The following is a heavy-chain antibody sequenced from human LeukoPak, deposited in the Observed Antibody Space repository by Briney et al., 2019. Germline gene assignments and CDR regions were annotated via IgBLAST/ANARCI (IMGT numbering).Heavy chain of an antibody. J-gene: IGHJ4*02. CDR1: GGSISSYY. V-gene: IGHV6-1*01. CDR3: GSGTAAAGIDY. D-gene: IGHD6-13*01. CDR2: TYYRSKWYS. Sequence: SETLSLTCTVSGGSISSYYWNWIRQSPSRGLEWLGRTYYRSKWYSVYAVSVKSRITIIPDTSKNHFSLQLNSVTPEDTAVYYCGSGTAAAGIDYWGQGTLVTVSS.